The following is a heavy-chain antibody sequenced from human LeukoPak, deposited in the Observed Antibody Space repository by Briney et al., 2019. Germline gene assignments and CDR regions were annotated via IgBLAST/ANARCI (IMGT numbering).Heavy chain of an antibody. V-gene: IGHV3-21*06. CDR2: IASTSSSI. CDR1: GFIFSSYS. CDR3: AGTGAANDAFDI. Sequence: GGSLRLSCAASGFIFSSYSMNWVRQAPGKGLEWVSSIASTSSSIYYADSVRGRFTISRDDARNSLYLQMNSLRAEDTAVYYCAGTGAANDAFDIWGQGTMVTVSS. D-gene: IGHD6-19*01. J-gene: IGHJ3*02.